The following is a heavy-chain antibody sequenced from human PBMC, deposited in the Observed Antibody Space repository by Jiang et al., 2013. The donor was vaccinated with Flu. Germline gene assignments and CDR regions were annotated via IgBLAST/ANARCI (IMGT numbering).Heavy chain of an antibody. CDR3: ARLRKNGSGSS. V-gene: IGHV4-34*01. D-gene: IGHD3-10*01. Sequence: LKPSETLSLTCAVYGGSFSGYYWSWIRQPPGKGLEWIGEINHSGSTNYNPSLKSRVTISVDTSKNQFSLKLSSVTAADTAVYYCARLRKNGSGSSWGQGTLVTVSS. J-gene: IGHJ5*02. CDR1: GGSFSGYY. CDR2: INHSGST.